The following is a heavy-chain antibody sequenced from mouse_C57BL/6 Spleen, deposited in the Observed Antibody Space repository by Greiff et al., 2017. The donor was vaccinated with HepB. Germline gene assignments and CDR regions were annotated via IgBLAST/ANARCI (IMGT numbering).Heavy chain of an antibody. D-gene: IGHD2-10*02. Sequence: VKLQQSGAELMKPGASVKLSCKATGYTFTGYWIEWVKQRPGHGLEWIGEILPGSGSTNYNEKFKGKATFTADTSSNTAYMQLSSLTTEDSAIYYCARGGYGNYGPYWYFDVWGTGTTVTVSS. V-gene: IGHV1-9*01. CDR3: ARGGYGNYGPYWYFDV. CDR1: GYTFTGYW. CDR2: ILPGSGST. J-gene: IGHJ1*03.